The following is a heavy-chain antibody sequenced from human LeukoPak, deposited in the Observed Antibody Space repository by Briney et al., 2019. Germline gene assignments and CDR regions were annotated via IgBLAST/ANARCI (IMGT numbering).Heavy chain of an antibody. CDR3: ARAPITLAGFDY. CDR1: GGSISSYY. J-gene: IGHJ4*02. V-gene: IGHV4-4*07. Sequence: SETLSLTCTVSGGSISSYYWSWIRQPAGKGLEGIGRIYGSENTNYNPTLKSRVTMSVDTSKNQFSLKLSSVTAADTAVYYCARAPITLAGFDYWGQGTLVTVSS. D-gene: IGHD3-10*01. CDR2: IYGSENT.